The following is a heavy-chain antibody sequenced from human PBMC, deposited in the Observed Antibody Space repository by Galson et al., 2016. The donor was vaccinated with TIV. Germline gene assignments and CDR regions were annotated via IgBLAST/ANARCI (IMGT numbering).Heavy chain of an antibody. CDR2: IYYSGST. J-gene: IGHJ4*02. Sequence: LTCTVSGGSISSHYWSWIRQPPGKGLEWIGYIYYSGSTNYNPSLKSRVTISVDTSKNQFSLKLSSVTAADTAVYYCARDNANFPRALDYWGQGTLVTVSS. CDR3: ARDNANFPRALDY. CDR1: GGSISSHY. D-gene: IGHD2-8*01. V-gene: IGHV4-59*11.